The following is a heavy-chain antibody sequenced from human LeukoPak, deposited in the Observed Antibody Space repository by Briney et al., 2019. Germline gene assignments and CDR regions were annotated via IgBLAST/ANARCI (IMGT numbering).Heavy chain of an antibody. CDR2: IIPIFGTA. V-gene: IGHV1-69*01. CDR3: ARDRSGGSYDSYYYYGMDV. D-gene: IGHD2-15*01. Sequence: ASVTVSRKASGGTFSSYAISWVRQAPGQGLEWMGGIIPIFGTANYAQKFQGRVTITADESTSTAYMELSSLRSEDTAVYYCARDRSGGSYDSYYYYGMDVWGQGTTVTVSS. CDR1: GGTFSSYA. J-gene: IGHJ6*02.